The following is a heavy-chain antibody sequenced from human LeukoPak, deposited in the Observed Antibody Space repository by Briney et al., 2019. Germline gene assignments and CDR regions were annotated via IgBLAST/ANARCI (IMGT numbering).Heavy chain of an antibody. CDR1: GGSISSYY. Sequence: PSETLSLTCTVSGGSISSYYWSWIRQPPGKGLEWIGYIYYSGSTNYNPSLKSRVTISVDTSKNQFSLKLSSVTAADTAVYYCARLRQQLVRGGGYYYYYMDVWGKGTTVTVSS. CDR3: ARLRQQLVRGGGYYYYYMDV. J-gene: IGHJ6*03. D-gene: IGHD6-13*01. V-gene: IGHV4-59*01. CDR2: IYYSGST.